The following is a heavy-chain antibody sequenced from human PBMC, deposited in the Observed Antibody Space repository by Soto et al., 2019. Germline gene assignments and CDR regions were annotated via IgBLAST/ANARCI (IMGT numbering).Heavy chain of an antibody. J-gene: IGHJ6*03. V-gene: IGHV4-39*01. D-gene: IGHD4-4*01. CDR2: IYYSGST. CDR3: ARQWNSNYGYYYYMDV. CDR1: GGSISSSSYY. Sequence: QLQLQESGPGLVKPSETLSLTCTVSGGSISSSSYYWGWIRQPPGKGLEWIGSIYYSGSTYYNPSLKSRVTISVDTSKNQFSLKLSSVTAADTAVYYCARQWNSNYGYYYYMDVWGKGTTVTVSS.